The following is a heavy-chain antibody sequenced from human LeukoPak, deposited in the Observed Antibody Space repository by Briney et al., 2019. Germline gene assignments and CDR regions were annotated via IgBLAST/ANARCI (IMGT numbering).Heavy chain of an antibody. Sequence: PLETLSLTCGVSGASFSGYYWTWIRQPPGKGLEWIGEINHSGGTNYNMSLKSRVTISVDPSKKQFSLKLRSVTAEDTAVYYCATDRYYGSGSYYKFDYWGQGILVTVSS. D-gene: IGHD3-10*01. CDR2: INHSGGT. V-gene: IGHV4-34*01. CDR3: ATDRYYGSGSYYKFDY. CDR1: GASFSGYY. J-gene: IGHJ4*02.